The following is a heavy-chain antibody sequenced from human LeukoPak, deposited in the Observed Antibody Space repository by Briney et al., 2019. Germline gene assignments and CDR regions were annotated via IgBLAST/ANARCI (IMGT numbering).Heavy chain of an antibody. Sequence: GGSLRLSCAASGFTFSSYAMSWVRQAPGKGLEWVSAISGSGGSTYYADSVKGRFTISRDNSKNTLYLQMNSLRAEDTAVYYCAKDPTRREDIVVVPAAPSFDYWGQGTLVTVSS. CDR3: AKDPTRREDIVVVPAAPSFDY. J-gene: IGHJ4*02. V-gene: IGHV3-23*01. CDR1: GFTFSSYA. D-gene: IGHD2-2*01. CDR2: ISGSGGST.